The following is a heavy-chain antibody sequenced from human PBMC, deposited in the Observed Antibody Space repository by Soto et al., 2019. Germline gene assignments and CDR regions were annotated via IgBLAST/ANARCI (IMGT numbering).Heavy chain of an antibody. CDR1: GFTFSSYS. Sequence: EVQLVESGGGLVKPGGSLRLSCAASGFTFSSYSMNWVRQAPGKGLEWVSSISSSSSYIYYADSVKGRFTISRDNAKNSLYLQMNSLRAEDTAVYYCARDRSRTYYYDSSGYWYFDYWGQGTLVTVSS. V-gene: IGHV3-21*01. J-gene: IGHJ4*02. CDR3: ARDRSRTYYYDSSGYWYFDY. D-gene: IGHD3-22*01. CDR2: ISSSSSYI.